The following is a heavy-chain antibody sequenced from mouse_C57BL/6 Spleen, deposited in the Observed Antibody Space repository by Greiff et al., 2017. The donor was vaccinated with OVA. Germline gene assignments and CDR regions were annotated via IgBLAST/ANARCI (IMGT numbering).Heavy chain of an antibody. CDR2: IHPNSGST. Sequence: VQLQQPGAELVKPGASVKLSCKASGYTFTSYWMHWVKQRPGQGLEWIGMIHPNSGSTNYNEKFKSKATLTVDKSSSTAYMQLSSLTSEDSAVYYCARYLLGRYFEVWGTGTTVTVSS. CDR1: GYTFTSYW. CDR3: ARYLLGRYFEV. D-gene: IGHD1-1*01. J-gene: IGHJ1*03. V-gene: IGHV1-64*01.